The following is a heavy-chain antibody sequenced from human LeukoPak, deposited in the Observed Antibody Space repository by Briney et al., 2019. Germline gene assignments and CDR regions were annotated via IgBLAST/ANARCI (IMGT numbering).Heavy chain of an antibody. V-gene: IGHV4-31*03. CDR2: IYYSGST. CDR3: ARGYCSSTSCYTNWFDP. D-gene: IGHD2-2*02. J-gene: IGHJ5*02. CDR1: GGSISSGGYY. Sequence: SQTLSLTCTVSGGSISSGGYYWSWIRQHPGKGLGWIGYIYYSGSTYYNPSLKSRVTISVDTSKNQFSLKLSSVTAADTAVYYCARGYCSSTSCYTNWFDPWGQGTLVTVSS.